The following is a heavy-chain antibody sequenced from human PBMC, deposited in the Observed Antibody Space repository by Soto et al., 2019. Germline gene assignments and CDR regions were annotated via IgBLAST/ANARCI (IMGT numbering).Heavy chain of an antibody. Sequence: QVQLVESGGGVVQPGRSLRLSCTASGFTFSSFAMHWVRQAPGKGLEWVAVISYDGSNKYYADSVKGRFTISRDNSKDTLYVQMNGLRAEDTALYCCARDVPGHWYFDLWGRGTLVTVSS. J-gene: IGHJ2*01. CDR3: ARDVPGHWYFDL. V-gene: IGHV3-30-3*01. CDR1: GFTFSSFA. CDR2: ISYDGSNK.